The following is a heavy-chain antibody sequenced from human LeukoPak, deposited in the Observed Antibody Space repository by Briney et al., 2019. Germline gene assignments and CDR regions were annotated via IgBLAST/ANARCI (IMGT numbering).Heavy chain of an antibody. V-gene: IGHV3-30*03. D-gene: IGHD5-18*01. CDR3: ARGLQRHVDTTMISRLWDY. CDR2: ISYDGSNK. CDR1: GFTFDDYG. J-gene: IGHJ4*02. Sequence: GGSLRLSCAASGFTFDDYGMSWVRQAPGKGLEWVTVISYDGSNKYYTDSVKGRFTISRDNSKNTLYLQMNSLRAEDRAVYYCARGLQRHVDTTMISRLWDYWGQGTLVTVSS.